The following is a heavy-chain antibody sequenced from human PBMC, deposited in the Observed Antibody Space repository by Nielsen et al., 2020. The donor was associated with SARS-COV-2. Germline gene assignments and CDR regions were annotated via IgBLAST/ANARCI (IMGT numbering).Heavy chain of an antibody. D-gene: IGHD5-12*01. CDR2: ISGTTGSRSQT. V-gene: IGHV3-11*05. CDR3: ARGGRAPV. Sequence: GESLKISCAASGFTFSDYYMNWIRQTPEKGLEWISRISGTTGSRSQTDYADSVRGRFTISRDNARNSLFLQMSSLRVEDTAVYYCARGGRAPVWGQGILVTVSS. CDR1: GFTFSDYY. J-gene: IGHJ4*02.